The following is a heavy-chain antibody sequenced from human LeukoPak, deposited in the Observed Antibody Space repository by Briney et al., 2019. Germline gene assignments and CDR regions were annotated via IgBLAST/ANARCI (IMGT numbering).Heavy chain of an antibody. CDR2: IIPILGIA. V-gene: IGHV1-69*04. CDR3: AHARSLNYYDSSGYWQFDY. Sequence: SVKVSCKASGGTFSSYAIIWVRQAPGQGLEWMGRIIPILGIANYAQKFQGRVTITADKSTSTAYMELSSLRSEDTAVYYCAHARSLNYYDSSGYWQFDYWGQGTLVTVSS. J-gene: IGHJ4*02. D-gene: IGHD3-22*01. CDR1: GGTFSSYA.